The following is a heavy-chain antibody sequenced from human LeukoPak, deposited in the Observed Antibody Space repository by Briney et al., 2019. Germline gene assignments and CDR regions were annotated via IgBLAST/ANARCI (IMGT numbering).Heavy chain of an antibody. CDR3: ARDTAAGDFDY. CDR2: INTDGSST. J-gene: IGHJ4*02. CDR1: GFTFSSYW. V-gene: IGHV3-74*01. D-gene: IGHD6-13*01. Sequence: GGSLRLSCAASGFTFSSYWMHWVRQAPGKGLVWVSRINTDGSSTSCADSVKGRFTISRDNAKNTLYLQMNSLRAEDTAVYYCARDTAAGDFDYWGQGTLVTVSS.